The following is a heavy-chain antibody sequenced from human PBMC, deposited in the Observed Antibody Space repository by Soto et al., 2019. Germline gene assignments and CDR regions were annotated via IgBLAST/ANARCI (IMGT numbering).Heavy chain of an antibody. Sequence: EVQLLESGGGLVQPGGSLRLSCAASGFTFSSYAMSWVRQAPGKGLEWVSGITGSGASTYYAGSVKGRFTISRDNSMDTLYVQMNSLRAEDTAVYYCTWEFMGAIGGYWGQGILVTVSS. CDR3: TWEFMGAIGGY. J-gene: IGHJ4*02. D-gene: IGHD1-26*01. CDR2: ITGSGAST. CDR1: GFTFSSYA. V-gene: IGHV3-23*01.